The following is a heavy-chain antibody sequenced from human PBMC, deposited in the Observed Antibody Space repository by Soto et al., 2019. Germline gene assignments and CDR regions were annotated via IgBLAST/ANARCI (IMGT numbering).Heavy chain of an antibody. V-gene: IGHV4-61*01. J-gene: IGHJ4*02. Sequence: XESLSLPCTVASDSVNSGQYYYNWIRQPPGKVLEWIVYIYYSGSTNYNPSLKSRVTISLDTSKNQFSLKLSSVTAADTATYYCARQGYDVLTGYSSDYWAPGTLVTVSS. D-gene: IGHD3-9*01. CDR1: SDSVNSGQYY. CDR2: IYYSGST. CDR3: ARQGYDVLTGYSSDY.